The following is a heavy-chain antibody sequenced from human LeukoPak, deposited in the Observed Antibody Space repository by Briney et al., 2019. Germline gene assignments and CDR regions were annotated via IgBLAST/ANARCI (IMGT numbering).Heavy chain of an antibody. D-gene: IGHD3-10*01. Sequence: PGGSLRLSCAAYRFIFSSYGMHWVRQAPGKGLEGGAVISYDESNKYNVDSVKGRFTISRDNSKNTLYLQMNSLRAEDTAVYYCAKDHSGSYYPNWFDPWGQGTRVTVSS. J-gene: IGHJ5*02. V-gene: IGHV3-30*18. CDR1: RFIFSSYG. CDR3: AKDHSGSYYPNWFDP. CDR2: ISYDESNK.